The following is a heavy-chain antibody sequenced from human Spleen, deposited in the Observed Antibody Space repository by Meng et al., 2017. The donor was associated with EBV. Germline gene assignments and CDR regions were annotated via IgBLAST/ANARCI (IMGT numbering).Heavy chain of an antibody. D-gene: IGHD3-22*01. V-gene: IGHV2-5*02. J-gene: IGHJ4*02. Sequence: HIPLKESGPALVTPTQTRKLTCTFSCFSFSTSGVSVGWIRQPPGKAPEWLALIYWDEDRRYSPSLKSRLTITKDTSKDQVVLTMTNMDPVDTGTYYCSHTHYYFDGNDYYYKSFWGQGTLVTVSS. CDR2: IYWDEDR. CDR1: CFSFSTSGVS. CDR3: SHTHYYFDGNDYYYKSF.